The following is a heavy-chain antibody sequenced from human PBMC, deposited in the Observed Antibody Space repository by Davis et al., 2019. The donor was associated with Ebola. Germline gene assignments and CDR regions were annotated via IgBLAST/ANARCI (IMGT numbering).Heavy chain of an antibody. D-gene: IGHD4-23*01. CDR1: GFTFSSYA. Sequence: PSETLSLTCAASGFTFSSYAMSWVRQAPGKGLEWVSIISNSGGETYYAGSVKGRFTISRDNSKNTLYLQMDNLRADDTAVYYCAKGGGYFDFDYWGQGTLVTVSS. CDR2: ISNSGGET. V-gene: IGHV3-23*01. J-gene: IGHJ4*02. CDR3: AKGGGYFDFDY.